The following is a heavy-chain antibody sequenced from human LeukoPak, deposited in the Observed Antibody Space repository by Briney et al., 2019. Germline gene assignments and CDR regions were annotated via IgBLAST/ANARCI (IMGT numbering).Heavy chain of an antibody. Sequence: GASVKVSCKASGYTFTGYYMHWVRQAPGQGLEWMGWINPNSGGTNYAQKFQGRVTMTRDTSISTAYMELSRLRSDGTAVYYCARDPVAGTFGAFDIWGQGTMVTVSS. CDR1: GYTFTGYY. J-gene: IGHJ3*02. V-gene: IGHV1-2*02. D-gene: IGHD6-19*01. CDR2: INPNSGGT. CDR3: ARDPVAGTFGAFDI.